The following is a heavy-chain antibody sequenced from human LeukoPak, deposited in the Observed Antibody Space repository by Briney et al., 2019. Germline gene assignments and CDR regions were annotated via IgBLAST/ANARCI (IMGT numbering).Heavy chain of an antibody. Sequence: GRSLGLSCAASGFTFSSYGTHWVRQAPGKGLEWVAFMSYDGSNKYYADSVKGRFTISRDHSKNTLYLQMNSLRAEDTAVYFCAKSYSSGWYYFDYWGQGTLVTVSS. CDR2: MSYDGSNK. J-gene: IGHJ4*02. V-gene: IGHV3-30*18. D-gene: IGHD6-19*01. CDR3: AKSYSSGWYYFDY. CDR1: GFTFSSYG.